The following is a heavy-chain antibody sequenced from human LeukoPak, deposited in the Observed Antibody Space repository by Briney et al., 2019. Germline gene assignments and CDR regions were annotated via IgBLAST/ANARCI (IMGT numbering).Heavy chain of an antibody. Sequence: GGSLRLSCAASGFTFSSYSMNWVRQAPGKGLEWVSSISSSSSYIYYADSVKGRFTISRENARNSLYLQMNSLRAEDTAVYYCARVITGTTDYWGQGTLVTVSS. CDR2: ISSSSSYI. CDR1: GFTFSSYS. CDR3: ARVITGTTDY. V-gene: IGHV3-21*01. J-gene: IGHJ4*02. D-gene: IGHD1-7*01.